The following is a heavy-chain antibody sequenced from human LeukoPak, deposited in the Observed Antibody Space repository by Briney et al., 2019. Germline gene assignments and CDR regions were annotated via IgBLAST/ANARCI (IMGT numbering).Heavy chain of an antibody. CDR3: ARERGYSYGWGGMNNAGNRYYYYYYMDV. Sequence: SETLSLTCAVYGGSFSGYYWSWIRQPPGKGLEWIGEINHSGSTNYNPSLKSRVAISVDTSKNQFSLKLSSVTAADTAVYYCARERGYSYGWGGMNNAGNRYYYYYYMDVWGKGTTVTVSS. CDR2: INHSGST. CDR1: GGSFSGYY. D-gene: IGHD5-18*01. V-gene: IGHV4-34*01. J-gene: IGHJ6*03.